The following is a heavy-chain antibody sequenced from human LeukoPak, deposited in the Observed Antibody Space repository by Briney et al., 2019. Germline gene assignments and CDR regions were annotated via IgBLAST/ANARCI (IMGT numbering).Heavy chain of an antibody. D-gene: IGHD3-16*01. CDR1: GFTFSSYA. Sequence: PGGSLRLSCAASGFTFSSYAMSWVREAPARGLEWVSSLRGNGDTFYAESVKGRFTLSRDESRNTVYLQLNKLRVEDTAVYYCAKASWASSADAVLWGQGTVVTVSS. V-gene: IGHV3-23*01. CDR3: AKASWASSADAVL. CDR2: LRGNGDT. J-gene: IGHJ4*02.